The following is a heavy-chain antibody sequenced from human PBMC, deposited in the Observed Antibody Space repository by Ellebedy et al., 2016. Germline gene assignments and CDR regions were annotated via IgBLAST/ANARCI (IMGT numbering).Heavy chain of an antibody. Sequence: ASVKVSCXASGYTFTDYYIYWVRQAPGQRPEWMGWVKTNSDDTSYAQRFRGGVTMTKDTSISTAYMELSSLRSDDTAVYYCARFPGNWNDVGLDYWGQGTLVTISS. CDR3: ARFPGNWNDVGLDY. D-gene: IGHD1-1*01. J-gene: IGHJ4*02. CDR1: GYTFTDYY. CDR2: VKTNSDDT. V-gene: IGHV1-2*02.